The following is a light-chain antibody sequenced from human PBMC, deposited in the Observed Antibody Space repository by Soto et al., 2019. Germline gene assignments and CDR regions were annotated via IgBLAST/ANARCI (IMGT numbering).Light chain of an antibody. CDR3: AAWDDSLSGQGV. Sequence: QSVLTQPPSACGTPGQRVTISCSGSSSNIGSNYVYWYQQLPGTAPKLLIYRNNQRPSGVPDRFSGSKSGTSASLAISGLRSEDEADYYCAAWDDSLSGQGVFGGGTKLTVL. CDR2: RNN. CDR1: SSNIGSNY. V-gene: IGLV1-47*01. J-gene: IGLJ3*02.